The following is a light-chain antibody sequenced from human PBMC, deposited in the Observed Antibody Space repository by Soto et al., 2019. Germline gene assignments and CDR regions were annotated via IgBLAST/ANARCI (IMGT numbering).Light chain of an antibody. CDR2: WAS. CDR3: QQYYSTPLT. Sequence: DIVMTQTPDSLAVSLGERATINFNSSQIVLYSSNNKNYLAWYQQQPGQPPQLLIYWASTRESGVPDRFSGGGSGTDFTLTISSLQAEDVAVYYCQQYYSTPLTFGGGTKVDI. CDR1: QIVLYSSNNKNY. V-gene: IGKV4-1*01. J-gene: IGKJ4*01.